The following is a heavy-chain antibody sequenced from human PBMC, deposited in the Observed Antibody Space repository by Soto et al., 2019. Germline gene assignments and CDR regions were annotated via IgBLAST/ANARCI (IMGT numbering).Heavy chain of an antibody. CDR3: ARGRRVRLAATPYYYYGMDV. J-gene: IGHJ6*02. V-gene: IGHV4-34*01. CDR2: INHSGST. D-gene: IGHD2-15*01. Sequence: XATLSLTYAVCGGSFSGYYWSWIGQPPGKGLEWIGEINHSGSTNYNPSLKSRVTISVDTSKNQFSLKLSSVTAADTAVYYCARGRRVRLAATPYYYYGMDVCGQGTTVTVSS. CDR1: GGSFSGYY.